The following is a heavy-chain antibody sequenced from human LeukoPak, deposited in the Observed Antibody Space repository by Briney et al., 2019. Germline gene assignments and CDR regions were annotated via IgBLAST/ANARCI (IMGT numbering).Heavy chain of an antibody. D-gene: IGHD6-19*01. Sequence: GGSLRLSCAASGFTVSSNYMSWVRQAPGKGLEWVSVIYSGGSTYYADSVKGRFTIYRDNSKNTLYLQMNSLRAEDTAVYYCARDLYSSGWTDYWGQGTLVTVSS. CDR1: GFTVSSNY. CDR3: ARDLYSSGWTDY. CDR2: IYSGGST. V-gene: IGHV3-53*01. J-gene: IGHJ4*02.